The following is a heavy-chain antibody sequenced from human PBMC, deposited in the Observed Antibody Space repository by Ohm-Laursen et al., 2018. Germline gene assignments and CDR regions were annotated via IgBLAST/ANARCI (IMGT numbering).Heavy chain of an antibody. V-gene: IGHV4-31*03. CDR1: GGSISSGGYY. CDR3: ARDRPRGGGWPHYYYGMDV. J-gene: IGHJ6*02. CDR2: IYYSGST. D-gene: IGHD6-19*01. Sequence: SDTLSLTCTVSGGSISSGGYYWSWIRQHPGKGLEWIGYIYYSGSTYYNPSLKSRVTISVDTSKNQFSLKLSSVTAADTAVYYCARDRPRGGGWPHYYYGMDVWGQGATVTVSS.